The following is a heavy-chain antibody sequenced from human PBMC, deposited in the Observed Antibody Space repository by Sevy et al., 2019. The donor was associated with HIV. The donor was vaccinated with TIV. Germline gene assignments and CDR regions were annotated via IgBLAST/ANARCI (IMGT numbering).Heavy chain of an antibody. CDR1: GFTFSSYS. CDR3: ARDQNMGGRWLQLSADPNLDY. V-gene: IGHV3-48*02. J-gene: IGHJ4*02. Sequence: GGSLRLSCAASGFTFSSYSMNWVRQAPGKGLEWVSYISSSSSTIYYADSVKGRFTISRDNAKNSLYLQMNSLRDEDTAVYYCARDQNMGGRWLQLSADPNLDYWGQGTLVTVSS. D-gene: IGHD5-12*01. CDR2: ISSSSSTI.